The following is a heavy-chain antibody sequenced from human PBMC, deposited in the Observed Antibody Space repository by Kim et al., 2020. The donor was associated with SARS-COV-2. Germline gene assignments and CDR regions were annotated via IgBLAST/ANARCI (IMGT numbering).Heavy chain of an antibody. Sequence: GGSLRLSCAASGFTFSDYYMSWIRQAPGKGLEWVSYISSSSSYTNYADSVKGRFTISRDNAKNSLYLQMNSLRAEDTAVYYCAREKEVVVRGSRFNWFDPWGQGTLVTVSS. D-gene: IGHD3-10*01. CDR3: AREKEVVVRGSRFNWFDP. CDR2: ISSSSSYT. J-gene: IGHJ5*02. V-gene: IGHV3-11*06. CDR1: GFTFSDYY.